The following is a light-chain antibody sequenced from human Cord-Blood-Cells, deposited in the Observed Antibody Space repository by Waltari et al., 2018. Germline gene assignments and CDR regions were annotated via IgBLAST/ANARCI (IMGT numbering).Light chain of an antibody. J-gene: IGLJ1*01. V-gene: IGLV2-14*03. CDR2: DVS. CDR1: TSDVGGYNY. CDR3: SSYTSSSTYV. Sequence: SALTQPASVSGSPGQSIPISCTGTTSDVGGYNYVPWYQQHPGKAPKLMIYDVSNRPSGVSNRFSGSKSGNTASLTISGLQAEDEADYYCSSYTSSSTYVFGTGTKVPVL.